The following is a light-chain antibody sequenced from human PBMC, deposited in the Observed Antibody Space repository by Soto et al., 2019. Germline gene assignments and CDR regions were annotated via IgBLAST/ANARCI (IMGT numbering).Light chain of an antibody. CDR1: QNVLYSSNNKNY. V-gene: IGKV4-1*01. J-gene: IGKJ1*01. Sequence: DIVMTQSPDSLAVSLGERATINCKSSQNVLYSSNNKNYLAWYQQKPGQPPNLLIYWASTRESGVPDRFIGSESGTDFALTIGSLQAEDVAVYYCQQYYSTPRTFGQGTKVEIK. CDR2: WAS. CDR3: QQYYSTPRT.